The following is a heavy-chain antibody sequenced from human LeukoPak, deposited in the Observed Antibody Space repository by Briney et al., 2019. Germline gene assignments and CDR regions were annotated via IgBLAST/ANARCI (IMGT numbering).Heavy chain of an antibody. V-gene: IGHV3-30*04. CDR1: GFTFSSYA. CDR2: ISYDGSNK. Sequence: GGSLRLSCAASGFTFSSYAMHRVRQAPGKGLEWVAVISYDGSNKYYADSVKGRFTISRDNSKNTLYLQMNSLRAEDTAVYYCARDRVAFDIWGQGTMVTVSS. J-gene: IGHJ3*02. CDR3: ARDRVAFDI.